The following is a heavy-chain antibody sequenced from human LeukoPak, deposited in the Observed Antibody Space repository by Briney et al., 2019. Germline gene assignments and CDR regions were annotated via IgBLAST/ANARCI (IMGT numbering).Heavy chain of an antibody. CDR1: GYTFTSYY. CDR2: INPSGGST. D-gene: IGHD2-21*01. Sequence: ASVKVSCKASGYTFTSYYMHWVRQAPGQGLEWMGIINPSGGSTSYAQKFQGRVTMTRDTSISTAYMELSRLRSDDTAVYYCARDVVGTQTDPDAFDIWGQGTMVTVSS. V-gene: IGHV1-46*01. CDR3: ARDVVGTQTDPDAFDI. J-gene: IGHJ3*02.